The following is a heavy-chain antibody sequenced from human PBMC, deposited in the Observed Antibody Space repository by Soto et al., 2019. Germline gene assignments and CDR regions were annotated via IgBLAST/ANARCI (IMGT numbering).Heavy chain of an antibody. CDR3: ARAGFERLYFDQ. J-gene: IGHJ4*02. CDR1: GFTVTNSY. V-gene: IGHV3-53*01. Sequence: EVQLVESGGDLIQPGGSLRLSCAASGFTVTNSYMAWVRQAPGKGLEWVSVVYTSGRTHHADSVKGRFTVSRDISTNMFFLQMNKLSAEDMATYYCARAGFERLYFDQWGRGTLVTVSS. D-gene: IGHD1-1*01. CDR2: VYTSGRT.